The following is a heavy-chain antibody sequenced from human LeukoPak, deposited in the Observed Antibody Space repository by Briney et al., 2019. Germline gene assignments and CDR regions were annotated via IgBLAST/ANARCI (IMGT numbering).Heavy chain of an antibody. CDR3: ASAYGYCSGGSCYGDDAFDI. J-gene: IGHJ3*02. CDR2: IYPGDSDT. CDR1: GYSFTSYW. V-gene: IGHV5-51*01. Sequence: GESLKISCKGSGYSFTSYWIGWVRQMPGKGLEWMGIIYPGDSDTRYSPSFQGQVTISADKSISTAYLQWSSLKASDTAMYYCASAYGYCSGGSCYGDDAFDIWGQGTMVTVSS. D-gene: IGHD2-15*01.